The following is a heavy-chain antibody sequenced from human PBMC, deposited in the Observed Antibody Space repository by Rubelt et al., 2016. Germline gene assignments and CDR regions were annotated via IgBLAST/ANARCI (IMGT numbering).Heavy chain of an antibody. J-gene: IGHJ4*02. CDR1: GGSFSGYY. CDR3: ARVGSYREDY. V-gene: IGHV4-34*02. Sequence: QVQLQQWGAGLLKPSETLSLTCAVYGGSFSGYYWSWIRQPPGKGLEWIGEINHGGSTNYNPSLKSRVTRSVDTSKNQFSLKLSSVTAADTAVYYCARVGSYREDYWGQGTVVTVSS. D-gene: IGHD1-26*01. CDR2: INHGGST.